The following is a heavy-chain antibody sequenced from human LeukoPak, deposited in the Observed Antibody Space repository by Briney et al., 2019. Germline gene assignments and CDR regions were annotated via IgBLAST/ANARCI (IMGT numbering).Heavy chain of an antibody. CDR3: ARGEMVRGVIIDGSDY. CDR1: GFTFSSYA. V-gene: IGHV3-21*01. J-gene: IGHJ4*02. Sequence: GGSLRLSCAASGFTFSSYAMSWVRQAPGKGLEWVSSISSSSSYIYYADSVKGRFTISRDNAKNSLYLQMNSLRAEDTAVYYCARGEMVRGVIIDGSDYWGQGTLVTVSS. CDR2: ISSSSSYI. D-gene: IGHD3-10*01.